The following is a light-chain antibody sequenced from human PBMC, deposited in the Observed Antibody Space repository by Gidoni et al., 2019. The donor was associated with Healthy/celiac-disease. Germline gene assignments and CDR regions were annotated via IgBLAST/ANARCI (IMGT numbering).Light chain of an antibody. Sequence: EIVLTQSPGTLSLSPGERATLSCRASQSVSSSYLAWYQKKPGQAPRLLIYGASSRATGIPDRFSSSGSGTDFTLTISRLEPEDFAVYYCQQYGSLWTFGQGTKVEIK. CDR1: QSVSSSY. CDR2: GAS. CDR3: QQYGSLWT. V-gene: IGKV3-20*01. J-gene: IGKJ1*01.